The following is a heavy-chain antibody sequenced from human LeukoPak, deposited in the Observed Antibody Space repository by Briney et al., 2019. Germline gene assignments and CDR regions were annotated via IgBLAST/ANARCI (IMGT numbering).Heavy chain of an antibody. V-gene: IGHV3-48*01. CDR3: ARDRAGGAYHYDSSGYYY. CDR1: GFTFSDFS. J-gene: IGHJ4*02. Sequence: GGSLRLSCAASGFTFSDFSMNWVRQAPGKGREWVSYISRSTSTIYYTDSVRGRFTISRDNAKNSLYLQMNGLRAEDTAVYYCARDRAGGAYHYDSSGYYYWGQGTLVTVSS. D-gene: IGHD3-22*01. CDR2: ISRSTSTI.